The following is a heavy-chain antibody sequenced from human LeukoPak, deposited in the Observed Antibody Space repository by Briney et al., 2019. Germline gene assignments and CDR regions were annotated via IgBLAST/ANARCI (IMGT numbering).Heavy chain of an antibody. CDR1: GVSISSGSNY. V-gene: IGHV4-39*07. J-gene: IGHJ3*02. CDR2: IHSSGST. Sequence: SETLSLTCSVSGVSISSGSNYWGWIRHPPGKTLEWIGSIHSSGSTYYNPSLKSRVIILFDTAKNHFSLNLSFVTAADTAVYYCARSDGYGLIGIWGQGTMVTVSS. D-gene: IGHD3-10*01. CDR3: ARSDGYGLIGI.